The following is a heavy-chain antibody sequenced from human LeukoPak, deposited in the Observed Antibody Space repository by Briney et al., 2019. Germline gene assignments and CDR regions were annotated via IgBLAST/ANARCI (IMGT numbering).Heavy chain of an antibody. CDR3: ARGASIAAAGTNDY. V-gene: IGHV1-18*01. CDR2: ISLYNGNT. J-gene: IGHJ4*02. Sequence: ASVKVSCKASGYTFTSYGISWVRQAPGRGLERMAWISLYNGNTHYAQKVQGRVTMTTDTSTSTAYMELSRLRSDDTAVYYCARGASIAAAGTNDYWGQGTLVTVSS. D-gene: IGHD6-13*01. CDR1: GYTFTSYG.